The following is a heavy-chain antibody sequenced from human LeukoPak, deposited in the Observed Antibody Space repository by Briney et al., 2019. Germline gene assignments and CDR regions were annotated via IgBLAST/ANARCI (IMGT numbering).Heavy chain of an antibody. CDR2: IIPIFGTA. D-gene: IGHD2-21*02. CDR3: ARDVDSTANWFDP. CDR1: GGTFSSYA. Sequence: ASVKVSCKASGGTFSSYAISWVRQAPGQGLEWMGGIIPIFGTANYAQKFQGRVTITTDESTSTAYMELSSLRSEDTAVYYCARDVDSTANWFDPWGQGTLVTVSS. V-gene: IGHV1-69*05. J-gene: IGHJ5*02.